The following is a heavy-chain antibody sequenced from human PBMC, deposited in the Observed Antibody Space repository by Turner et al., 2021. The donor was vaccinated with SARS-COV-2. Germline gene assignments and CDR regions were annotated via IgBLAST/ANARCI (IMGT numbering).Heavy chain of an antibody. Sequence: QGQLGQSGAEVNKPGASVKVSGKASGYTFTSYDMNWVRQATGQGLEWMGWMNPNSGTPGYAQKFQGRVTMTRNTSISKAYMELSSLRSEDTAVYYCARGDCSGGSCYDLDYWGQGTLVTVSS. D-gene: IGHD2-15*01. CDR2: MNPNSGTP. CDR1: GYTFTSYD. J-gene: IGHJ4*02. CDR3: ARGDCSGGSCYDLDY. V-gene: IGHV1-8*01.